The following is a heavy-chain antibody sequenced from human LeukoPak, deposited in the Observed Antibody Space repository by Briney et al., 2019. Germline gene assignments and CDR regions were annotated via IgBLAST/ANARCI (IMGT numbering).Heavy chain of an antibody. CDR1: GGSISSYY. J-gene: IGHJ4*02. V-gene: IGHV4-59*01. Sequence: SETLSPTSTVSGGSISSYYWSWIRQPPGKGLEWMGYIYYSGSTNYNPSLKSRVTISVDTSKNQCFLKLSSVTAAGTAVYYCARARRGWWDPFDYWGQGTLVTVSS. CDR3: ARARRGWWDPFDY. D-gene: IGHD6-19*01. CDR2: IYYSGST.